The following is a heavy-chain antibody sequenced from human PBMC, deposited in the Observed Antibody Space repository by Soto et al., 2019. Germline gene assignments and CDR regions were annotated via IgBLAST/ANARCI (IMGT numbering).Heavy chain of an antibody. V-gene: IGHV3-73*01. CDR3: AAIYGMDV. Sequence: EVQLVESGGGLVQPGGSLKLSCAASGFAFSGSAMHWVRQASGKGLEWVGRIRNKASTYATAYAASVKGRFTISRDDSKNALYLQMNGLKTEDTAVDYCAAIYGMDVWGQGTTVTVSS. CDR2: IRNKASTYAT. J-gene: IGHJ6*02. CDR1: GFAFSGSA.